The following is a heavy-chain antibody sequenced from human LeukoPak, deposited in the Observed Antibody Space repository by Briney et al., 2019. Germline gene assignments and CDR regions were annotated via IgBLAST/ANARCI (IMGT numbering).Heavy chain of an antibody. D-gene: IGHD3-3*02. Sequence: PGGSLRLSCAASGFTFSSYSMNWVRQAPGKGLEWVSSISSSSSYIYYADSVKGRFTISRDNAKNSLYLQMNSLRAEDTAVYYCARVIFGYYYGMDVWGQGTTVTVSS. CDR1: GFTFSSYS. V-gene: IGHV3-21*01. CDR2: ISSSSSYI. CDR3: ARVIFGYYYGMDV. J-gene: IGHJ6*02.